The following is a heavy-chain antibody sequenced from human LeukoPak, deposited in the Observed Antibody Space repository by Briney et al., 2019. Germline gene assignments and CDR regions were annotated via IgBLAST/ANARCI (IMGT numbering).Heavy chain of an antibody. CDR3: VGLLWFGESRSLYCMYV. J-gene: IGHJ6*02. Sequence: GGSLRLSSAASGFTVSSNCMSWVRQSPGKGLEWVSVIYSGGSTYYADSVKGRFTISRDNSKNTLYLQINSLIAEDTAVYYCVGLLWFGESRSLYCMYVWGQGTTVTVSS. D-gene: IGHD3-10*01. CDR1: GFTVSSNC. CDR2: IYSGGST. V-gene: IGHV3-66*01.